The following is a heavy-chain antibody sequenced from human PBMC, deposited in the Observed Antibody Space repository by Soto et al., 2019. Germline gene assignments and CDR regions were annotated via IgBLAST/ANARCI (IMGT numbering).Heavy chain of an antibody. V-gene: IGHV6-1*01. CDR1: GDSVSSNSAA. J-gene: IGHJ4*02. CDR2: TYYRSKWYN. CDR3: ERGGLKEAHNYFFAF. D-gene: IGHD1-1*01. Sequence: SQTLSLTCDISGDSVSSNSAAWNWIRQSPSRGLEWLGRTYYRSKWYNDYAVSVRGRITINPDTSKNQFSLQLNSVTPEDTAVYYCERGGLKEAHNYFFAFWGRGPLVTAPS.